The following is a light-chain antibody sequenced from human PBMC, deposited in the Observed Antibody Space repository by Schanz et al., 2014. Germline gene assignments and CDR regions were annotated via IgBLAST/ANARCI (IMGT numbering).Light chain of an antibody. J-gene: IGLJ2*01. CDR2: EAT. CDR3: CSYAGDTPHVA. CDR1: SSDVGGYKY. V-gene: IGLV2-23*01. Sequence: QSALTQPASVSGSPGQSIAISCTGTSSDVGGYKYVSWYQQHPGKAPKLMIYEATKRPSGVSDRFSGSKSGKTASLTISGLQTEDEADYYCCSYAGDTPHVALGGGTKLTVL.